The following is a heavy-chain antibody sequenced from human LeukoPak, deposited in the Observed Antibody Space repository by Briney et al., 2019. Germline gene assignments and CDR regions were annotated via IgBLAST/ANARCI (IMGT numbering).Heavy chain of an antibody. CDR3: ARLSGSGYYDSSGYLDY. V-gene: IGHV5-51*01. CDR2: IYPGDSGT. Sequence: GESLKISCKGSGYSFTSYWIGWVRQMPGKGLEWMGIIYPGDSGTRYSPSFQGQVTISADKSISTAYLQWSSLKASDTAMYYCARLSGSGYYDSSGYLDYWGQETLVTVSS. J-gene: IGHJ4*02. D-gene: IGHD3-22*01. CDR1: GYSFTSYW.